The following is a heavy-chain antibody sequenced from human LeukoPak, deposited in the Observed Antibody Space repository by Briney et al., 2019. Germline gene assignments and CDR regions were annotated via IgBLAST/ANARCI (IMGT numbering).Heavy chain of an antibody. CDR3: ARNKVEIAPILSY. J-gene: IGHJ4*02. V-gene: IGHV1-18*01. CDR1: GYTFPLCG. Sequence: ASVKLSSEASGYTFPLCGNRCRPQAPGQGLEWMGWISPYNGNTDYAQKVQGRVSMTTDTSTRTAYMELRSLRSDDTAVYYCARNKVEIAPILSYCGQGTLVTVSS. CDR2: ISPYNGNT. D-gene: IGHD5-24*01.